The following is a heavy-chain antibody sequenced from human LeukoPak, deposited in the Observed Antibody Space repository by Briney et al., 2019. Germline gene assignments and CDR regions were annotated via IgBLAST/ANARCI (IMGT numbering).Heavy chain of an antibody. J-gene: IGHJ1*01. CDR2: IIPIFGTA. Sequence: ASVKVSCKASGGTFSSYAISWVRQAPGQGLEWMGGIIPIFGTANYAQKFQGRVTITTDESTSTAYMELSSLRSEDTAVYYCAKYPVYYYDSSRSRPGGHFQHWGQGTLVTVSS. D-gene: IGHD3-22*01. CDR1: GGTFSSYA. V-gene: IGHV1-69*05. CDR3: AKYPVYYYDSSRSRPGGHFQH.